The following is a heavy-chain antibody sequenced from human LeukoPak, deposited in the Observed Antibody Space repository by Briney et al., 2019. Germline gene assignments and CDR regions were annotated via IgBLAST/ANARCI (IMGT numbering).Heavy chain of an antibody. J-gene: IGHJ4*02. CDR3: AKNWGSIGY. V-gene: IGHV3-23*01. D-gene: IGHD7-27*01. CDR2: ISGSGGST. Sequence: GGSLRLSCAASGFPFSDYYMSWVRQAPGKGLEWVSAISGSGGSTYYADSVKGRFTISRDNSKNTLYLQMNSLRAEDTAVYYCAKNWGSIGYWGQGTLVTVSS. CDR1: GFPFSDYY.